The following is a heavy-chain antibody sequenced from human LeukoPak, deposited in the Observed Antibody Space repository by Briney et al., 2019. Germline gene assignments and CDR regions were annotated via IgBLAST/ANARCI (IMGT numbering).Heavy chain of an antibody. CDR2: ISSSGSTI. CDR3: ARRLAYCGGDCYSFIDY. Sequence: QPGGSLRLSCAASGFTFSSYEMNWVRQAPGKGLEWVSYISSSGSTIYYADSVKGRFTIFRDNAKNSLYLQMNSLRAEDTAVYYCARRLAYCGGDCYSFIDYWGQGTLVTVSS. CDR1: GFTFSSYE. J-gene: IGHJ4*02. V-gene: IGHV3-48*03. D-gene: IGHD2-21*02.